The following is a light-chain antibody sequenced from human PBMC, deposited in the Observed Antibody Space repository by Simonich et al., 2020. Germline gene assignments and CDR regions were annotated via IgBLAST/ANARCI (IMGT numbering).Light chain of an antibody. Sequence: QSALTQPASVSGSPGQSITISCTGTSSDVGGYHYVSWYQQHPGKAPKLMIYDVSMRPSGVSSRFSGSKSGNTASLTISGLQAEDEADYYCSSYTSSSTWVFGGGTKLTVL. CDR1: SSDVGGYHY. CDR3: SSYTSSSTWV. J-gene: IGLJ3*02. CDR2: DVS. V-gene: IGLV2-14*01.